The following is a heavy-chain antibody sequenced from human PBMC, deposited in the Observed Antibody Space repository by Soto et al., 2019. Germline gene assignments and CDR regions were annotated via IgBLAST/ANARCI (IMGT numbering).Heavy chain of an antibody. J-gene: IGHJ6*02. Sequence: GGSLRLSCAASGFTFSSYAMHWVRQAPGKGLEWVAVISYDGSNKYYADSVKGRFTISRDNSKNTLYLQMNSLRAEDTAVYYCAREGAALVPYYYYYYGMDVWGQGTTVTVS. CDR2: ISYDGSNK. CDR3: AREGAALVPYYYYYYGMDV. D-gene: IGHD6-6*01. V-gene: IGHV3-30-3*01. CDR1: GFTFSSYA.